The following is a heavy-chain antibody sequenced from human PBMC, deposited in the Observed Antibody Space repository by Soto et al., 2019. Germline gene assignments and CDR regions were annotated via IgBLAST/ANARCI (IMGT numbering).Heavy chain of an antibody. CDR3: ARGGYSSSSYYFDY. D-gene: IGHD6-6*01. J-gene: IGHJ4*02. Sequence: SETLSLTCTVSGGSISSYYWSWIRQPPGKGLEWIGYIYYSGSTNYNPSLKSRVTISVDTSKNQFSLKLSSVTAADTAVYYCARGGYSSSSYYFDYWGQGTLVTVSS. CDR2: IYYSGST. V-gene: IGHV4-59*01. CDR1: GGSISSYY.